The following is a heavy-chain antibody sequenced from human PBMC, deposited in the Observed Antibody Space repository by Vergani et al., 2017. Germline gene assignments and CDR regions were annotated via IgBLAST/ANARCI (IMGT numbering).Heavy chain of an antibody. J-gene: IGHJ5*02. D-gene: IGHD2-2*02. Sequence: EVQLVESGGGLVKPGGSLRLSCAASGFTFSSYSMNWVRQAPGKGLEWVSSISSSSSYIYYADSVKGRFTISRDNAKNSLYLQMNSLRAEDTAVYYCTVVPAAILWFDPWGQGTLVTVSS. CDR3: TVVPAAILWFDP. V-gene: IGHV3-21*04. CDR2: ISSSSSYI. CDR1: GFTFSSYS.